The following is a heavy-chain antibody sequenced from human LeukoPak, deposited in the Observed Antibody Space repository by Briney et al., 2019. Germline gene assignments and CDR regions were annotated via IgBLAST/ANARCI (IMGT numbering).Heavy chain of an antibody. Sequence: GGSLRLSCAASGFTFSDYWMHWVRQVPGKGLVWVSRINSGGSRTTYADSVKGRFTLSRDNAKNTLYLQMDSLRAEDTGVYYCARSNQADDYWGQGTLVTVSS. CDR3: ARSNQADDY. CDR2: INSGGSRT. V-gene: IGHV3-74*01. J-gene: IGHJ4*02. D-gene: IGHD1-14*01. CDR1: GFTFSDYW.